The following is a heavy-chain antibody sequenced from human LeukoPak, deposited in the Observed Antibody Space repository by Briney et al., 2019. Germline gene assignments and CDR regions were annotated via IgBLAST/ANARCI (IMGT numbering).Heavy chain of an antibody. CDR2: FDPEDGET. Sequence: ASVKVSCKVSGYTLTELSMHWVRQAPGKGLEWMGGFDPEDGETIYAQKFQGRVTMTEDTSTDTAYMELNSLRSEDTAVYYCATGNIVVVPAAILPFYWGQGTLVTVSS. CDR3: ATGNIVVVPAAILPFY. J-gene: IGHJ4*02. V-gene: IGHV1-24*01. CDR1: GYTLTELS. D-gene: IGHD2-2*02.